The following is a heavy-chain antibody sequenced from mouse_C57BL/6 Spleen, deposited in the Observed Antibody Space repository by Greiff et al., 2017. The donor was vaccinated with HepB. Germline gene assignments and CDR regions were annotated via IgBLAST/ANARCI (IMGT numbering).Heavy chain of an antibody. D-gene: IGHD1-1*01. V-gene: IGHV1-52*01. CDR2: IDPSDSET. Sequence: VQLQQPGAELVRPGSSVKLSCKASGYTFTSYWMHWVKQRPIQGLEWIGNIDPSDSETHYNQKFKDKATLTVDKSSSTAYMQLSSLTSEDSAVYYCARSSRSWNYYAMDYWGQGTSVTVSS. J-gene: IGHJ4*01. CDR1: GYTFTSYW. CDR3: ARSSRSWNYYAMDY.